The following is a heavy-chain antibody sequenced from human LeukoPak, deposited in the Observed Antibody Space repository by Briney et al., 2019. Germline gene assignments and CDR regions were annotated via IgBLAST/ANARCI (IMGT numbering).Heavy chain of an antibody. V-gene: IGHV1-69*10. D-gene: IGHD6-19*01. CDR3: SREVAVPGAYSDS. CDR2: IIPILGIA. CDR1: GATFSSYA. Sequence: SGKVSCKASGATFSSYAISWGRQPPGQGLGWMGGIIPILGIANYAQKFQVRVTITADKSKSTAYMELSSLRSEDTAVYFCSREVAVPGAYSDSWGQGTLVTLSS. J-gene: IGHJ4*02.